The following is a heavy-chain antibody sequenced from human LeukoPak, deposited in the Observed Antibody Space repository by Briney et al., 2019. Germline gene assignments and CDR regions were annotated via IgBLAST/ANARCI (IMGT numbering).Heavy chain of an antibody. V-gene: IGHV1-69*04. CDR1: GGIFSSYA. D-gene: IGHD4-17*01. J-gene: IGHJ4*02. CDR2: IIPILGIA. CDR3: ARHTVGYYFDY. Sequence: GASVKVSCKASGGIFSSYAIRWVRQAPGQGLEWMGRIIPILGIANYAQKFQGRVTITADKSTSTAYMELSSLRSEDTAVYYCARHTVGYYFDYWGQGTLVTVSS.